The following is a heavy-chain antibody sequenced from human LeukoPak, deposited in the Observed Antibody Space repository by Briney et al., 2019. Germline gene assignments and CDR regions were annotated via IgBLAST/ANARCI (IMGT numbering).Heavy chain of an antibody. J-gene: IGHJ4*02. CDR1: GGSISTYY. V-gene: IGHV4-4*09. CDR2: IHASGPT. Sequence: SETLSLTCTVSGGSISTYYRSWIRRPPGKGLEWIAYIHASGPTNYNPSLKSRITISVDTSKNQFSLKLSSVTAADTAVYYCARHDAGIAARPFDNWGQGTLVTVSS. CDR3: ARHDAGIAARPFDN. D-gene: IGHD6-6*01.